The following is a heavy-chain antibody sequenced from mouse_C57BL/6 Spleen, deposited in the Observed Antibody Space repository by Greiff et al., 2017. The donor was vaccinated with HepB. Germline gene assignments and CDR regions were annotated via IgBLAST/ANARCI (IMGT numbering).Heavy chain of an antibody. D-gene: IGHD4-1*01. J-gene: IGHJ2*01. V-gene: IGHV1-54*01. Sequence: VQLQQSGAELVRPGTSVKVSCKASGYAFTNYLIEWAKQRPGQGLEWIGVINPGSGGTNYNEKFKGKATLTADKSSSTAYMQLSSLTSEDSAVYFCARGGTGDYWGQGTTLTVSS. CDR1: GYAFTNYL. CDR2: INPGSGGT. CDR3: ARGGTGDY.